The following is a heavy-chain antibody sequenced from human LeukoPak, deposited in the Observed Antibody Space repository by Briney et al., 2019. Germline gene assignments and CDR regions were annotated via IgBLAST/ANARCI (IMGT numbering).Heavy chain of an antibody. V-gene: IGHV3-30-3*01. Sequence: PGGSLRLSCAASGFTFSSYAMHWVRQAPGKGLEWVAVISYDGSNKYYADSVKGRFTISRDNSKNTLYLQMSSLRAEDTAVYYCAREMREDYGSGSYTNWGQGTLVTVSS. D-gene: IGHD3-10*01. CDR3: AREMREDYGSGSYTN. CDR1: GFTFSSYA. J-gene: IGHJ4*02. CDR2: ISYDGSNK.